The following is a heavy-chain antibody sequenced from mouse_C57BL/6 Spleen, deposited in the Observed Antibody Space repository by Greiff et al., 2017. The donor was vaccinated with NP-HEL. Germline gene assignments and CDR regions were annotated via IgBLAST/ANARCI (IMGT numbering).Heavy chain of an antibody. CDR3: AIPPLYYYGSSYGGAWFAY. Sequence: VQLQQPGAELVKPGASVKVSCKASGYTFTSYWMHWVKQRPGQGLEWIGRIHPSDSDTNYNQKFKGKATLTVDKSSSTAYMQLSSLTSEDSAVYYCAIPPLYYYGSSYGGAWFAYWGQGTLVTVSA. CDR2: IHPSDSDT. CDR1: GYTFTSYW. D-gene: IGHD1-1*01. J-gene: IGHJ3*01. V-gene: IGHV1-74*01.